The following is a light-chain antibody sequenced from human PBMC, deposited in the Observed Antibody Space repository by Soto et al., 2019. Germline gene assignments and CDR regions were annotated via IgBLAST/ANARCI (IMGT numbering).Light chain of an antibody. CDR1: SSDVGGYNY. CDR2: DVS. Sequence: QSVLTQPRSVSGSPGQSVTISCTGTSSDVGGYNYVSWYQQHPGKAPKLMIYDVSKRPSGAPDRFSGSKSGNTASLTISGLQAEDEADYYCCSYAGSYTSLYVFGPGTKVTVL. CDR3: CSYAGSYTSLYV. J-gene: IGLJ1*01. V-gene: IGLV2-11*01.